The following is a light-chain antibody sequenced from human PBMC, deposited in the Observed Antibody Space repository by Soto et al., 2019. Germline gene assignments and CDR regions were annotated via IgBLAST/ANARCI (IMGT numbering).Light chain of an antibody. Sequence: DIPMTQSPSSLATSVGDRVTLTCQASQDITIYLNWYQQKPGKAPKLLIYDASNLETGVPSRFSGSGSGTDFTFTISSLQPEDIATYYCQQYDDVPITFGQGGRLEIK. CDR2: DAS. CDR1: QDITIY. V-gene: IGKV1-33*01. J-gene: IGKJ5*01. CDR3: QQYDDVPIT.